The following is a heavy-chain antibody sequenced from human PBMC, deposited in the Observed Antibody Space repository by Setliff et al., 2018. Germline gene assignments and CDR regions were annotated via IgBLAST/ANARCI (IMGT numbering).Heavy chain of an antibody. V-gene: IGHV1-2*06. D-gene: IGHD2-21*01. J-gene: IGHJ4*02. Sequence: ASVKVSCKASGYTFNDYYIHWVRQTPGQGLEWMGRINPSSGGTDDAQNFLGRVTMTRDTAISTAYMELSRLTSDDTAVYYCAKDGGEVYWGQGTLVTVSS. CDR3: AKDGGEVY. CDR1: GYTFNDYY. CDR2: INPSSGGT.